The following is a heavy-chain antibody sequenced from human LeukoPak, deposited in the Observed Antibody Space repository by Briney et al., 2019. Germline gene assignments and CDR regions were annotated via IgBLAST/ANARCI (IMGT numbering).Heavy chain of an antibody. J-gene: IGHJ4*02. Sequence: GGSLRLSCTASGFTFGDYAMSWFRQAPGRGLEWVGFIRSRAYGGTTEYAASVKGRFTISRDDSKSVAYLQMNSLKTEDTAVYYCTRDGDIGGYYDSSGYLLYWGQGTLVTVSS. CDR1: GFTFGDYA. D-gene: IGHD3-22*01. CDR2: IRSRAYGGTT. CDR3: TRDGDIGGYYDSSGYLLY. V-gene: IGHV3-49*03.